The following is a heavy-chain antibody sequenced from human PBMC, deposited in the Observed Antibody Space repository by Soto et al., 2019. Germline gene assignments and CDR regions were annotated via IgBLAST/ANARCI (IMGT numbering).Heavy chain of an antibody. V-gene: IGHV1-18*01. CDR1: GYTFTSYG. CDR3: ARVPTKEVGATYNWFDH. J-gene: IGHJ5*02. Sequence: XSVKVSCKASGYTFTSYGISWVRQAPGQGLEWMGWISAYNGNTNYAQKLQGRVTMTTGTSTSTAYMELRSLRSDDTAVYYCARVPTKEVGATYNWFDHWGQGTLVTVSS. D-gene: IGHD1-26*01. CDR2: ISAYNGNT.